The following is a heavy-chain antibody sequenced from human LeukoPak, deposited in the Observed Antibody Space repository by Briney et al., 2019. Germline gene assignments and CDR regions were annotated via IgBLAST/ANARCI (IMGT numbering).Heavy chain of an antibody. CDR1: GYTFTGYY. J-gene: IGHJ4*02. D-gene: IGHD3-10*01. Sequence: ASVKVSCKASGYTFTGYYMHWVRQAPGQGLEWMGWINPNSGGTNYAQKFQGRVTMTEDTSTDTAYMDLSSLRSEDTAVYYCATNSIPKYRGYLPNYWGQGTLVTVSS. CDR2: INPNSGGT. V-gene: IGHV1-2*02. CDR3: ATNSIPKYRGYLPNY.